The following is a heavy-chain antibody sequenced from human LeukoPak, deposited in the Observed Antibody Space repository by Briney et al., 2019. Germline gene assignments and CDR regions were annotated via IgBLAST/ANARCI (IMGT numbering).Heavy chain of an antibody. V-gene: IGHV3-30*02. D-gene: IGHD6-19*01. Sequence: GGSLRLSCAASGFTFSSYGMHWVRQAPGKWLEWVAFIRYNGSNKYYADSVKGRFTISRDNSKNTLYLQMNSLRAEDTAVYYCAKAATHPGVAGNYYYYMDVWGKGTTVTISS. CDR1: GFTFSSYG. J-gene: IGHJ6*03. CDR2: IRYNGSNK. CDR3: AKAATHPGVAGNYYYYMDV.